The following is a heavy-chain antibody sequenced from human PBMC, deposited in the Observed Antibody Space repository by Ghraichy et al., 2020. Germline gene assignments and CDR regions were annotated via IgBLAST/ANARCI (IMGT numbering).Heavy chain of an antibody. J-gene: IGHJ4*02. CDR2: IYPTNSDT. Sequence: GESLNISCKGSGYSFSNYWIAWVRQMPGKGLEWMGIIYPTNSDTTYSPSFQGQVTISVDKSISTPYLQWSSLKAADTAMYYCAVGSSGFLYFDYWGQGTLVTVS. CDR1: GYSFSNYW. D-gene: IGHD6-6*01. CDR3: AVGSSGFLYFDY. V-gene: IGHV5-51*01.